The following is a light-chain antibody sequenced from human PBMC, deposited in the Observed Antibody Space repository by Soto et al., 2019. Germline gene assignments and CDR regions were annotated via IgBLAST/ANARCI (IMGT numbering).Light chain of an antibody. Sequence: QSVLTQPPSVSGAPGQRVTISCTGSISNIGAGYGVHWYQQVPGTAPKLLIYRNTNRPSGVPDRFSGSKSGTSASLAITGLQAEDEADYYCHPFDRSLSGYVLGTGTKVTVL. CDR2: RNT. CDR3: HPFDRSLSGYV. V-gene: IGLV1-40*01. J-gene: IGLJ1*01. CDR1: ISNIGAGYG.